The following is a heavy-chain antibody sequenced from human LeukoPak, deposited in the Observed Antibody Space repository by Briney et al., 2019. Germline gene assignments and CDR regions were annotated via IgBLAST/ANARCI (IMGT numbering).Heavy chain of an antibody. CDR1: GFTFSSYA. CDR3: AKASYGSGSYYFDY. V-gene: IGHV3-23*01. Sequence: GGSLRLSCAASGFTFSSYAMSWVRQAPGKGLEWVSAISGSSGSTYYADSVKGRFTISRDNSKNTLYLQMNSLRAEDTAVYYCAKASYGSGSYYFDYWGQGTLVTVSS. CDR2: ISGSSGST. J-gene: IGHJ4*02. D-gene: IGHD3-10*01.